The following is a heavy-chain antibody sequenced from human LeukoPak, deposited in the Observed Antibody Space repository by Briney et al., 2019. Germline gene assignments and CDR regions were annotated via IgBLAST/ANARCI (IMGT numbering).Heavy chain of an antibody. V-gene: IGHV4-4*02. CDR3: ARGVIAVGENYYDSSGYLVMDV. CDR1: GGSISSSNW. J-gene: IGHJ6*03. Sequence: KSSETLSLTCAVSGGSISSSNWWSWVRQPPGKGLEWIGEIYHSGSTNYNPSLKSRVTISVDKSKNQFSLKLSSVTAADTAVYYCARGVIAVGENYYDSSGYLVMDVWGKGTTVTVSS. D-gene: IGHD3-22*01. CDR2: IYHSGST.